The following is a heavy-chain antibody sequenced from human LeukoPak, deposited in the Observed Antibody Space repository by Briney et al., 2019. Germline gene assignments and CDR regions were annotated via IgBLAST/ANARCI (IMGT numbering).Heavy chain of an antibody. CDR3: ARQCCSGGSCLDAFDI. J-gene: IGHJ3*02. D-gene: IGHD2-15*01. CDR2: MNYSGSP. Sequence: SETLSLSCTVSGDSFSSYYWSWIRQPPGKGLEWIGYMNYSGSPNYNPSLKSRVTISVDTSKHQYSLKLASVTAADTAAYYCARQCCSGGSCLDAFDIWGQGTMVTVSS. CDR1: GDSFSSYY. V-gene: IGHV4-59*08.